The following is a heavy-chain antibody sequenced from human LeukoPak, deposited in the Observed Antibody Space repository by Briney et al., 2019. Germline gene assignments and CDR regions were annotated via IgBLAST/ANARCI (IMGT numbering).Heavy chain of an antibody. CDR1: GFTFSSYS. J-gene: IGHJ4*02. D-gene: IGHD3-22*01. Sequence: PGGSLRLSCAASGFTFSSYSMNWVRQAPGKGLEWVSYISSSSSTIYYADSVKGRFTISRDNAKNSLYLQMNSLRAEDTAVYYCARDSYYYDSSGYFPLLTFWGQGTLVTVSS. CDR2: ISSSSSTI. CDR3: ARDSYYYDSSGYFPLLTF. V-gene: IGHV3-48*04.